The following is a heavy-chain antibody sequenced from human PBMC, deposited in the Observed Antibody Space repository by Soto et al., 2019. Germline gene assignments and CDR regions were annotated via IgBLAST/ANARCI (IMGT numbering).Heavy chain of an antibody. CDR3: AKADLLGYCTGGSCYSLDY. Sequence: EVQVLESGGGLVQPGGSLRLSCAASGFTFSTYAMSWVRQAPGKGLEWVSGISGGGGSTYYADSVKGRFTISRDNSKNTLYLQRNSLRAEDTAVYYCAKADLLGYCTGGSCYSLDYWGQGTLVTVSS. CDR2: ISGGGGST. J-gene: IGHJ4*02. V-gene: IGHV3-23*01. D-gene: IGHD2-15*01. CDR1: GFTFSTYA.